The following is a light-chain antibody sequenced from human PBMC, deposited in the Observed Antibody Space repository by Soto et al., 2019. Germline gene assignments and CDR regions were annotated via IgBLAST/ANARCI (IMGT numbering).Light chain of an antibody. V-gene: IGKV3-20*01. Sequence: EIVLTQSPGILSLSPGERATLSCRASQRVTSNYLAWYQQKPGQAPRLLICGASSRATGIPDRFSGSGSGTDFTLTITRLEPEDFAVYYCQQYGTSPYTFGQGTKVEIK. CDR2: GAS. J-gene: IGKJ2*01. CDR1: QRVTSNY. CDR3: QQYGTSPYT.